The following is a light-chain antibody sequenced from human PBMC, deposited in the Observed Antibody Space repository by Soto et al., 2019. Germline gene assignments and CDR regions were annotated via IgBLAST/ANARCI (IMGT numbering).Light chain of an antibody. CDR2: DAS. Sequence: IPMNQSPSTLSATVGDRVTITFRASHNIERWMAWYQQKPGKAPSLLIFDASTLHSGVPSRFSGSGSGTDFTLTISSLQPDDFATYYCQQFAISTTFAQGTKV. J-gene: IGKJ1*01. CDR3: QQFAISTT. CDR1: HNIERW. V-gene: IGKV1-5*01.